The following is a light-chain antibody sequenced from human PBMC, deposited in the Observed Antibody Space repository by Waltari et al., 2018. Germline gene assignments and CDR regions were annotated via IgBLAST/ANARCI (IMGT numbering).Light chain of an antibody. CDR1: QSFSSN. Sequence: EIVMTQSPATLSVSPGERATLSCRASQSFSSNFAWYQQKPGQAPRLLIYGASTRATGIPAGLSGSGSGTEFTLTISSLQSEDFAVYYCQQYKNWPWTFGLGTKVEIK. CDR3: QQYKNWPWT. J-gene: IGKJ1*01. CDR2: GAS. V-gene: IGKV3-15*01.